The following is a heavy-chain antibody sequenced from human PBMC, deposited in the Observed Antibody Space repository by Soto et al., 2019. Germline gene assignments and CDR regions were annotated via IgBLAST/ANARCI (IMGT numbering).Heavy chain of an antibody. J-gene: IGHJ4*02. CDR1: GASINAFY. V-gene: IGHV4-4*07. D-gene: IGHD5-12*01. Sequence: SETLSLTCSVSGASINAFYWSWVRQPAGKGLEWIGRIFSSGSTSFNPSLESRVAMSVDTSKNHFSLNLSSVTAADMAVYYCAREGSYSAYNFAHGIQLWSFDFWGQGALVTVSS. CDR2: IFSSGST. CDR3: AREGSYSAYNFAHGIQLWSFDF.